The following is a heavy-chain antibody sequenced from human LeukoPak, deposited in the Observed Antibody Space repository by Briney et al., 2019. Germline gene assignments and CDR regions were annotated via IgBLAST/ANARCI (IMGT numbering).Heavy chain of an antibody. V-gene: IGHV4-38-2*01. CDR2: IYHSGST. CDR3: ARQDPELYSSSYYFQH. J-gene: IGHJ1*01. D-gene: IGHD6-6*01. CDR1: GYSISSGYY. Sequence: PSETLSLTXAVSGYSISSGYYWGWIRQPPGKGLEWIGSIYHSGSTYYNPSLKSRVTISVDTSKNQFSLKLSSVTAADTAVYYCARQDPELYSSSYYFQHWGQGTLVTVSS.